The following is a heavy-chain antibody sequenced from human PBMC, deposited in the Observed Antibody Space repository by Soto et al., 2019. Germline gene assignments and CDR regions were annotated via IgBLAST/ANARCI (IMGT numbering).Heavy chain of an antibody. CDR2: ISNSGRT. CDR3: ARADYATGSYYPDY. D-gene: IGHD3-10*01. J-gene: IGHJ4*02. Sequence: QVQLQESVPGLVKPSQTLSLTCTVSGGSVRRGNYYWSWIRQFPGKGLEWIGYISNSGRTHYNPSLMSRITILVDTSKNQFFLELRSVTAADTALYYCARADYATGSYYPDYWGQGTLVTVSS. V-gene: IGHV4-31*03. CDR1: GGSVRRGNYY.